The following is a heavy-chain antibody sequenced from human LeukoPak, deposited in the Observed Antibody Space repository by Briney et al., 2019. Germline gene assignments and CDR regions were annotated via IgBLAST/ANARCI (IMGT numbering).Heavy chain of an antibody. CDR3: ASQTPYTVTTGPFDY. Sequence: SETLSLTCAVSGYSISSGYYWGWIRQPPGKGLEWIGYIYYSGSTYYNPSLKSRVTISVDTSKNQFSLKLSSVTAADTAVYYCASQTPYTVTTGPFDYWGQGTLVTVSS. J-gene: IGHJ4*02. CDR2: IYYSGST. D-gene: IGHD4-17*01. CDR1: GYSISSGYY. V-gene: IGHV4-38-2*01.